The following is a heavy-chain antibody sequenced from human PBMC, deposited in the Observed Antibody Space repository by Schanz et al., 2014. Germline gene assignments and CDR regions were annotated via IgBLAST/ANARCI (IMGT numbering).Heavy chain of an antibody. Sequence: VQLVESGGGLVQPGGSLRLSCAASGFTFSSYGMHWVRQAPGKGLEWLAVIWFDGTNKYNADSVKGRFTISRDTSKNTLYLLLNSLRAEDTAVYYCAGAVATIRADSFDIWGQGTMVAVSS. V-gene: IGHV3-33*01. CDR2: IWFDGTNK. J-gene: IGHJ3*02. CDR3: AGAVATIRADSFDI. D-gene: IGHD5-12*01. CDR1: GFTFSSYG.